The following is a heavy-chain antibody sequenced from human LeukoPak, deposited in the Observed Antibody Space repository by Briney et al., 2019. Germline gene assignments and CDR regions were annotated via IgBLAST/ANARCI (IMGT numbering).Heavy chain of an antibody. D-gene: IGHD3-3*01. CDR2: IRYDGSIK. V-gene: IGHV3-30*02. CDR3: AKFFSDAFDI. CDR1: GFTLTSYG. Sequence: GGSLRLSCAASGFTLTSYGMHWVRQAPGKGLEWVAFIRYDGSIKYYADSVKGRFTISRDNSKNTLYLQMNSLRAEDTAVYYCAKFFSDAFDIWGQGTMVTVSS. J-gene: IGHJ3*02.